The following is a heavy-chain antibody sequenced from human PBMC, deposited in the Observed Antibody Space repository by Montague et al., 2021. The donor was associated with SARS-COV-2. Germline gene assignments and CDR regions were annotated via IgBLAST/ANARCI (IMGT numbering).Heavy chain of an antibody. CDR2: ISGSGSKT. D-gene: IGHD5-12*01. CDR3: ARDQGGYGTFDI. CDR1: GFIFSDYY. V-gene: IGHV3-11*01. Sequence: SLRLSCAASGFIFSDYYMTWIRQAPGKGLEWVSHISGSGSKTYYXDSVKGRFTISRDTANNSVYLQTNFLGAEDTAVYYCARDQGGYGTFDIWGQGTMVTVSS. J-gene: IGHJ3*02.